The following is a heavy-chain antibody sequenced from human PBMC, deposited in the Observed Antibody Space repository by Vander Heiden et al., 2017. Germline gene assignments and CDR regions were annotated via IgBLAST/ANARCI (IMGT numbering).Heavy chain of an antibody. V-gene: IGHV3-9*01. Sequence: EVQLVESGGGLVQPGRSLRLSCAASGFTFDDYAMHWVRQAPGKGLEWVSGISWNSGSIGYADSVKGRFTISRDNAKNSLYLQMNSLRAEDTALYYCAKGSYSSGWYETELGYWGQGTLVTVSS. J-gene: IGHJ4*02. CDR1: GFTFDDYA. CDR2: ISWNSGSI. CDR3: AKGSYSSGWYETELGY. D-gene: IGHD6-19*01.